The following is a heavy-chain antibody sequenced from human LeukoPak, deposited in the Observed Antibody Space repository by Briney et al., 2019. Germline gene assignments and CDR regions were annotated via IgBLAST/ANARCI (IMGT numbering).Heavy chain of an antibody. D-gene: IGHD5-12*01. J-gene: IGHJ4*02. CDR1: GFTFSSYG. CDR3: ATYSGYDRIFDY. Sequence: GGSLRLSCAASGFTFSSYGMHWVRQAPGKGLEWVAVISYDGSNKYYADSVKGRFTISRDNAKNSLYLQMNSLRAEDTAVYYCATYSGYDRIFDYWGQGTLVTVSS. CDR2: ISYDGSNK. V-gene: IGHV3-30*03.